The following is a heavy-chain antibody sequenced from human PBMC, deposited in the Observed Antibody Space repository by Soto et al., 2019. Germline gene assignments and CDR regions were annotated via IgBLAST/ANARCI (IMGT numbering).Heavy chain of an antibody. CDR2: ISSSSSTI. Sequence: EVQLVESGGGLVQPGGSLRLSCAASGFTFSSYSMNWVRQAPGKGLEGVSYISSSSSTIYYADSVKGRFTISRDNAKNSLYLQMNRLRAEDTAVYYCARMTDYIWGSYRYAYFDYWGQGTLVTVSS. V-gene: IGHV3-48*01. D-gene: IGHD3-16*02. CDR3: ARMTDYIWGSYRYAYFDY. CDR1: GFTFSSYS. J-gene: IGHJ4*02.